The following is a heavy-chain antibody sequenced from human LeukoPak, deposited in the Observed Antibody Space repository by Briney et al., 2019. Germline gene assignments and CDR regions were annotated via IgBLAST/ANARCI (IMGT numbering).Heavy chain of an antibody. D-gene: IGHD3-3*01. Sequence: ASVKVSCKASGYTFTSYDINWVRQAPGQGLEWMGGIIPIFGTANYAQKFQGRVTITADESTSTAYMELSSLRSEDTAVYYCAREGPYYDFWSGYYGMDVWGQGTTVTVSS. CDR1: GYTFTSYD. V-gene: IGHV1-69*13. J-gene: IGHJ6*02. CDR2: IIPIFGTA. CDR3: AREGPYYDFWSGYYGMDV.